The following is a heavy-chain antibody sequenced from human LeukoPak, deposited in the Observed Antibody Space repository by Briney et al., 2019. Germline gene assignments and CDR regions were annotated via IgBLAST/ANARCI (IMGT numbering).Heavy chain of an antibody. J-gene: IGHJ4*02. Sequence: PGGSLRLSRVASGFTFSYYPMHWVRQAPGKGLEWVATISYAGTKIYYADSVKGRLTISRDNSRNTLYLQMSSLRTEDTAVYYCARGPYYDGSGYDFDYWGQGALVTVSS. D-gene: IGHD3-22*01. CDR1: GFTFSYYP. V-gene: IGHV3-30-3*01. CDR2: ISYAGTKI. CDR3: ARGPYYDGSGYDFDY.